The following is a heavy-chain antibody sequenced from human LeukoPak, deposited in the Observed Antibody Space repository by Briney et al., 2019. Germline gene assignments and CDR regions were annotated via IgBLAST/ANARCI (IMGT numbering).Heavy chain of an antibody. J-gene: IGHJ2*01. Sequence: RSGGSLRLSCAASGFTFSSYAMSWVRQAPGQGLEWLSAISGSGFSTHYADSVKGRFTISRDNSKTTLFLQMNSLRAEDTALYYCAKDIEVAITGHYFDLWGRGTLVAVSS. CDR1: GFTFSSYA. CDR3: AKDIEVAITGHYFDL. V-gene: IGHV3-23*01. CDR2: ISGSGFST. D-gene: IGHD3-22*01.